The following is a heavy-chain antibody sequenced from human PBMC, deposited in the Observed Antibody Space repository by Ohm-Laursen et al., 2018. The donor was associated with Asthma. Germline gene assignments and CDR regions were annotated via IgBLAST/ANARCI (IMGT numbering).Heavy chain of an antibody. CDR3: ARALAVAGTPRMFSAFDI. Sequence: SPRLSCAASGFTFSSYAMHWVRQAPGKGLEWVAVISYDGSNKYYADSVKGRFTISRDNSKNTLYLQMNSLRAEDTAVYYCARALAVAGTPRMFSAFDIWGQGTMVTVSS. CDR2: ISYDGSNK. V-gene: IGHV3-30-3*01. CDR1: GFTFSSYA. D-gene: IGHD6-19*01. J-gene: IGHJ3*02.